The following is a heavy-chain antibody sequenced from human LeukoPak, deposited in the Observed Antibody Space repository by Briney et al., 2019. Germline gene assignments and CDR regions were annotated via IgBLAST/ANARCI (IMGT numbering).Heavy chain of an antibody. V-gene: IGHV3-13*04. Sequence: GGSLRLSGAASGFTFSSYDMHWVRQATGKGLEWVSVIGTSGDTYYAGSVKGRFTISRENAKNSLYLQMNSLTAGDTAVYFCSRVGSSGWPNYFDSWGQGTLVTVSS. CDR2: IGTSGDT. D-gene: IGHD6-19*01. CDR1: GFTFSSYD. CDR3: SRVGSSGWPNYFDS. J-gene: IGHJ4*02.